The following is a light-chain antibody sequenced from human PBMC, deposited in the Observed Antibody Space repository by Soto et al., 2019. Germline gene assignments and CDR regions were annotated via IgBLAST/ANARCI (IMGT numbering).Light chain of an antibody. V-gene: IGKV3-20*01. CDR2: AAS. CDR3: QQYNNYFRT. J-gene: IGKJ1*01. CDR1: QTLNSAF. Sequence: EIVLTQSPGTLSVSPGERATLSCRASQTLNSAFLAWYQQRPGQSPRLLIFAASSRATDIPDRFSGSGSGTEFTLTISRLEPEDFATYYCQQYNNYFRTFGQGTKVEIK.